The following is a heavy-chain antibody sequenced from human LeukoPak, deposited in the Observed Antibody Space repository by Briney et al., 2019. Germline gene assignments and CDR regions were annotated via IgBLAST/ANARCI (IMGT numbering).Heavy chain of an antibody. V-gene: IGHV4-34*01. J-gene: IGHJ6*03. D-gene: IGHD5-18*01. Sequence: TSETLSLTCAVYGGTFSGYYWRWIRQPPGKGLEGIGEINHSGSTNYNPSLKSRVTISVDTSKNQFSLKLSSVTAADTAVYYCARGRLDTAMVTHYYYYMDVWGKGTTVTVSS. CDR2: INHSGST. CDR3: ARGRLDTAMVTHYYYYMDV. CDR1: GGTFSGYY.